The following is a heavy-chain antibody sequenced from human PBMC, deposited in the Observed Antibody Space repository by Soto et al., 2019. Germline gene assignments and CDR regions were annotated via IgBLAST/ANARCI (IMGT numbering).Heavy chain of an antibody. CDR1: GDTFSSYA. CDR2: IIPIFGTA. D-gene: IGHD2-8*01. Sequence: QVQLVQSGAEVKKPGSSVKVSCKASGDTFSSYAISWVRQAPGQGLEWMGGIIPIFGTANYAQKFQGRVTITADKSTSTAYMELSSLRSEDMAVYFCATMAPWRYFDYWGQGTLVTVSS. J-gene: IGHJ4*02. CDR3: ATMAPWRYFDY. V-gene: IGHV1-69*06.